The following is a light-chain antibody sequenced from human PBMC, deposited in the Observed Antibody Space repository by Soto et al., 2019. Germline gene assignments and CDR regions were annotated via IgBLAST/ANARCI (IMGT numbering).Light chain of an antibody. CDR2: EVS. Sequence: QSALTQPASVSGSPGQSITISCTGTSSDVGDYNYVSWYHQLPGKAPKVMIYEVSNRPSGVSNRFSGSKSGITASLTISGLQAEDEADYYCSSYTSSSTYVFGTGTKVTVL. CDR1: SSDVGDYNY. V-gene: IGLV2-14*01. CDR3: SSYTSSSTYV. J-gene: IGLJ1*01.